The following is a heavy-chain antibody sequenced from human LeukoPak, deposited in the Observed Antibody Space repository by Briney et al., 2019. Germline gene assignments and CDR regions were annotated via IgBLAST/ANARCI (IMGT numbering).Heavy chain of an antibody. V-gene: IGHV3-23*01. Sequence: PGGSLRLSCAASGFTFNNYALGWVRQAPGKGLEWVSTVSDNGGPYYADSVKGRFTISRDNSKNTLYLQMNSLRAEDTAVYYCLGYYYGSGSYYSGVDYWGQGTLVTVSS. J-gene: IGHJ4*02. CDR2: VSDNGGP. CDR3: LGYYYGSGSYYSGVDY. CDR1: GFTFNNYA. D-gene: IGHD3-10*01.